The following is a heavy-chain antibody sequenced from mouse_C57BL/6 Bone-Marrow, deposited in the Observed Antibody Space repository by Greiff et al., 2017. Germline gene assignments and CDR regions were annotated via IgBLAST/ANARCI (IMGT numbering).Heavy chain of an antibody. CDR2: SRNKASDYTT. CDR1: GFTFSDFY. V-gene: IGHV7-1*01. CDR3: ARDALYYGSSYWYFDV. Sequence: EVKLVESGGGLVQSGRSLRLSCATSGFTFSDFYMEWVRQAPGKGLEWIAASRNKASDYTTEYSASVKGRFIVSRDTSQSILYLQMNALRAEDTAIYYCARDALYYGSSYWYFDVWGTGTTVTVSS. J-gene: IGHJ1*03. D-gene: IGHD1-1*01.